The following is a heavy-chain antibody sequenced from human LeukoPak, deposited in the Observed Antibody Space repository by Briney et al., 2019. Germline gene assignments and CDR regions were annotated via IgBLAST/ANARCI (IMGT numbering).Heavy chain of an antibody. Sequence: PSETLSLTCAVSGGSISSSNWWSWVRQPPGKGLEWIGEIYHSGSTNYNPSLKSRVTISVDKSKNQFSLKLSSVTAADTAVYYCAQIRPSTYYDSSGSFDYWGQGTLVTVSS. J-gene: IGHJ4*02. V-gene: IGHV4-4*02. CDR1: GGSISSSNW. CDR3: AQIRPSTYYDSSGSFDY. CDR2: IYHSGST. D-gene: IGHD3-22*01.